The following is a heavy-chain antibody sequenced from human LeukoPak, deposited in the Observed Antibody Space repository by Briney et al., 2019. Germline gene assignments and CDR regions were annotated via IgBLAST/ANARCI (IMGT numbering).Heavy chain of an antibody. CDR1: GFTFGDYA. CDR3: TRGHRPTAMDV. Sequence: PGGSLRLSCTASGFTFGDYAMSWVRQAPGKGLEWVGFIRSKAYGGTTEYAASVKGRFTISRDDSKSIAYLQLNSLKTEDTALYYCTRGHRPTAMDVWGQGTTVTVSS. V-gene: IGHV3-49*04. CDR2: IRSKAYGGTT. J-gene: IGHJ6*02.